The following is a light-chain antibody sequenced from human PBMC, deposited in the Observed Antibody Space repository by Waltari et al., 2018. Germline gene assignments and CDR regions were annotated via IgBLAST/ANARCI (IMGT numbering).Light chain of an antibody. Sequence: QSALTQPASVSGSPGQSITISCPGTSSDVGSYNLVSWYQQHPGTAPKLMIYEGSKRPSGVSNRFSGSKSGNTASLTISGLQAEDEADYYCCSYAVKGVFGGGTKLTVL. CDR2: EGS. J-gene: IGLJ2*01. CDR3: CSYAVKGV. CDR1: SSDVGSYNL. V-gene: IGLV2-23*01.